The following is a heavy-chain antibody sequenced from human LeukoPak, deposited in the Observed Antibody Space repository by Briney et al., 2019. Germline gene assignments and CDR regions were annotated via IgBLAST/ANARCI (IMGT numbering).Heavy chain of an antibody. J-gene: IGHJ3*02. Sequence: WASVKVSCKASGYTFTGYYMHWVRQAPGQGLEWMGRINPNSGGTNYAQKFQGRVTMTRDTSISTAYMEMSRLRSDDTAVYYCATEYDFWSGPVGFDIWGQGTMVTVSS. D-gene: IGHD3-3*01. CDR3: ATEYDFWSGPVGFDI. CDR2: INPNSGGT. V-gene: IGHV1-2*06. CDR1: GYTFTGYY.